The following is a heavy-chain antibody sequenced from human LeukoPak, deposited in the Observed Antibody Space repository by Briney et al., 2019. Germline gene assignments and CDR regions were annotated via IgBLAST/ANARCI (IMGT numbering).Heavy chain of an antibody. D-gene: IGHD6-13*01. J-gene: IGHJ3*02. Sequence: PGGSLRLSCAASGFTFSSYGMHWVRQAPGKGLEWVAVISYDGSNKYYADSVKGRFTISRDNSKNTLYLQMNSLRAEDTAVYYCAKLGMNDAFDIWGQGTMVTVSS. CDR1: GFTFSSYG. V-gene: IGHV3-30*18. CDR2: ISYDGSNK. CDR3: AKLGMNDAFDI.